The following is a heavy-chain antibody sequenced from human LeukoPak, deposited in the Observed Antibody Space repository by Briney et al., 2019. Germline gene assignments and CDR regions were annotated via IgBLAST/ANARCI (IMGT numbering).Heavy chain of an antibody. Sequence: SATLSLTCTVSGGSISSSSYYWGWIRQPPGKGLECVGTISYTGSTYYSPSLNSRLTISIDTSKTQFSLKLSSVTAADTAVYYCARHVYGSGSYLGYGVDVWGQGTTVTVS. CDR3: ARHVYGSGSYLGYGVDV. D-gene: IGHD3-10*01. CDR2: ISYTGST. V-gene: IGHV4-39*01. J-gene: IGHJ6*02. CDR1: GGSISSSSYY.